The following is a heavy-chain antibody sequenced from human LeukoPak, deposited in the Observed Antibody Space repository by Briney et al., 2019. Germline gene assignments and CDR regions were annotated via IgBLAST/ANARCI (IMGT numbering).Heavy chain of an antibody. J-gene: IGHJ4*02. CDR2: TYYSGST. V-gene: IGHV4-59*08. CDR3: ARHLPPRGQYSFDY. Sequence: SETLSLTCTVSGGSINSYYWSWIRQPPGKGLEWIGYTYYSGSTNCNPSLRSRVTISVDTSKNQFSLKLSSVTAADTAVYYCARHLPPRGQYSFDYWGQGTLVTVSS. D-gene: IGHD3-10*01. CDR1: GGSINSYY.